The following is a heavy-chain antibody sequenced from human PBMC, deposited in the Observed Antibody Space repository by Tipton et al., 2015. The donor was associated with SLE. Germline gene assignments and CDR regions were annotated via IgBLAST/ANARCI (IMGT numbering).Heavy chain of an antibody. Sequence: LRLSCTVSGGSIISSSYYWGWIRQPPGKGLAYIGNIYYSGSTYYTPSLKSRVTASVDTSKNQFSLSLYSVTVDDTAVYYCARQGTGFGSGRDDYWGQGILGTVSS. V-gene: IGHV4-39*01. D-gene: IGHD1-14*01. J-gene: IGHJ4*02. CDR3: ARQGTGFGSGRDDY. CDR1: GGSIISSSYY. CDR2: IYYSGST.